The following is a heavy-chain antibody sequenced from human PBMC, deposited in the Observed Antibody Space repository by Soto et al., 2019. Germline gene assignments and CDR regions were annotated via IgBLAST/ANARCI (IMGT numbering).Heavy chain of an antibody. CDR2: ISSNGGST. Sequence: PGGSLRLSCAASGFTFSSYAMHWVRQAPGKGLEYVSAISSNGGSTYYANSVKGRFTISRDNSKNTLYLQMGSLRAEDMAVYYCARAVDYYGSGSYYGGWFDPWGQGTLVTVSS. V-gene: IGHV3-64*01. CDR3: ARAVDYYGSGSYYGGWFDP. D-gene: IGHD3-10*01. CDR1: GFTFSSYA. J-gene: IGHJ5*02.